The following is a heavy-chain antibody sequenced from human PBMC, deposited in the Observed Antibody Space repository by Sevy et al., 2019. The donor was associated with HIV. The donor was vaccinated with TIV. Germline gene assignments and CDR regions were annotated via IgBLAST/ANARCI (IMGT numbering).Heavy chain of an antibody. CDR3: PRGGAGRQFDYYYYMDV. CDR2: VYYTGKT. J-gene: IGHJ6*03. Sequence: SETLSLTCNVSGVSITRSYWNWIRQTPGKGLEWIAFVYYTGKTNYNPSLKSRVTVSLDTSKSQFSLKLSSVTAADTAVYYCPRGGAGRQFDYYYYMDVWGKGTTVTVSS. D-gene: IGHD6-6*01. V-gene: IGHV4-59*01. CDR1: GVSITRSY.